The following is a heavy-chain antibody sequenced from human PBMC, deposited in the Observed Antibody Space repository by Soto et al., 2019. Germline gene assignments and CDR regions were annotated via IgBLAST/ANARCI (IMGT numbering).Heavy chain of an antibody. CDR1: AFTFRSYA. Sequence: EEQLLESGGGLVRPGGSLRLSCAASAFTFRSYAMSWVRQAPGKGLEWVSAITASADTTYYADSVNGRFTISRDNSKNTLYLRMHSLRAEDTAVYYCAKVRPLRDCTSTSCLGAFDIWGQGTMVTVS. V-gene: IGHV3-23*01. CDR3: AKVRPLRDCTSTSCLGAFDI. D-gene: IGHD2-2*01. CDR2: ITASADTT. J-gene: IGHJ3*02.